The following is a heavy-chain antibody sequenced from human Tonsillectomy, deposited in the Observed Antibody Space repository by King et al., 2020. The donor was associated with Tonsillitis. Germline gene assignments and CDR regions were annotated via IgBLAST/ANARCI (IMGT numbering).Heavy chain of an antibody. CDR1: GFTFSSYT. D-gene: IGHD2-2*01. CDR2: ISSSSNYI. V-gene: IGHV3-21*01. J-gene: IGHJ4*02. Sequence: VQLVESGGGLVKPGGSLRLSCAASGFTFSSYTMNWVRQAPGKGLEWVSSISSSSNYIYYADSLKGRFTISRDNAKNSLYLQMNSLRAEDTAVYYCASQRYCSGTSCSDYWGQGTLVTVSS. CDR3: ASQRYCSGTSCSDY.